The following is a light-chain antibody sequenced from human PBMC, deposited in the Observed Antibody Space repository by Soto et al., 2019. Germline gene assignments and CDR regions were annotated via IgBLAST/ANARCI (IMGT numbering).Light chain of an antibody. CDR2: GAS. Sequence: EIVMTQSPATLSVSPGERATLSCRASQSISSNLAWYQQKPGQAPRLLIYGASSMATGLPARFSCSGSGTEFTLNISSLQSEDFAVYYCQQYNNWPFTFGQGTKLEI. V-gene: IGKV3-15*01. CDR1: QSISSN. CDR3: QQYNNWPFT. J-gene: IGKJ2*01.